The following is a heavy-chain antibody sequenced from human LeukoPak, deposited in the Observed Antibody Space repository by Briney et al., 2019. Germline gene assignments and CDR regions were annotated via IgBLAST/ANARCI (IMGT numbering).Heavy chain of an antibody. V-gene: IGHV1-69*04. D-gene: IGHD3-10*01. Sequence: GASVKVSCKASGGTFSSYAISWVRQAPGQGLEWMGRIIPMLGIANYAQKFQGRVTITADKSTSTAYMELSSLRSEDTAVYYCARGGTYYYGSGSYYIENDAFDIWGQGTMVTVSS. CDR1: GGTFSSYA. CDR3: ARGGTYYYGSGSYYIENDAFDI. CDR2: IIPMLGIA. J-gene: IGHJ3*02.